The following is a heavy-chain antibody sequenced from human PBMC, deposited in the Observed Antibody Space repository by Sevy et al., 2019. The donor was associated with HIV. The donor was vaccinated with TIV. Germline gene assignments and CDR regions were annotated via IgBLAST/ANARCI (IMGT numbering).Heavy chain of an antibody. CDR1: GFTFSSYE. D-gene: IGHD6-19*01. J-gene: IGHJ4*02. CDR2: ISSSGSTI. V-gene: IGHV3-48*03. CDR3: ARDVLVAGTPPTFDY. Sequence: GSLRLSCAASGFTFSSYEMNWVRQAPGKGLEWVSYISSSGSTIYYADSVKGRFTISRDNAKNSLYLQMNSLRAEDTAVYYCARDVLVAGTPPTFDYWGQGTLVTVSS.